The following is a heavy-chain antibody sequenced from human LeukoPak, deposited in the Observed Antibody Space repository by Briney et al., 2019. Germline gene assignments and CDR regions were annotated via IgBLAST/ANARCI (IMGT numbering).Heavy chain of an antibody. J-gene: IGHJ4*02. CDR1: GFSFSNFG. V-gene: IGHV3-30*03. CDR3: ARAKYSSRWSLDY. Sequence: GGSLRLSCAASGFSFSNFGMHWVRQAPGKGLEWVAVISYDGSNKYFADSVKGRFTTSRDNGNNTMYLQMNSLRAEDTAIYYCARAKYSSRWSLDYWGQGALVTVSS. CDR2: ISYDGSNK. D-gene: IGHD6-13*01.